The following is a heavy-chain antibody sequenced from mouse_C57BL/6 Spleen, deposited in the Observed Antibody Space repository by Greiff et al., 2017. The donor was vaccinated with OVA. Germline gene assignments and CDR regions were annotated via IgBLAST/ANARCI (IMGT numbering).Heavy chain of an antibody. D-gene: IGHD2-5*01. Sequence: VQLKQSGGGLVQPGESLKLSCESNEYEFPSHAMSWVRKTPEKRLELVAAINSDGGSTYYPDTMERRFIISRDNTKKTLYLQMSSLRSEDTALYYCAIYYSNYGCAYWGQGTLVTVSA. CDR3: AIYYSNYGCAY. CDR2: INSDGGST. CDR1: EYEFPSHA. J-gene: IGHJ3*01. V-gene: IGHV5-2*01.